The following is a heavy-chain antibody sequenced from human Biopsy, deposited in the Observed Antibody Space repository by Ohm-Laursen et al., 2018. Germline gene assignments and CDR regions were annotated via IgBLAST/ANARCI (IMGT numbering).Heavy chain of an antibody. CDR2: IGSSGSTI. CDR1: GFTFRTYE. CDR3: ARSYFWGSYRSPYFDS. J-gene: IGHJ4*02. D-gene: IGHD3-16*02. V-gene: IGHV3-48*03. Sequence: SLRLFCAASGFTFRTYEMNWVRQAPGKGLEWVSHIGSSGSTIYYADSVKGRFTISRDNAKNSLYLQVSSLRAEDTAVYYCARSYFWGSYRSPYFDSWGQGTLVAVSS.